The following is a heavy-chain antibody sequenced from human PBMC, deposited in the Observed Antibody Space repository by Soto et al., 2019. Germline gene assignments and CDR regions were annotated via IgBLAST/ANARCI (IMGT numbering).Heavy chain of an antibody. CDR1: GGTFSSYT. V-gene: IGHV1-69*08. J-gene: IGHJ6*03. CDR2: IIPILGIA. Sequence: QVQLVQSGAEVKKPGSSVKVSCKASGGTFSSYTISWVRQAPGQGLEWMGRIIPILGIANYAQKFQGRVTITADKSTSTAYMELSSLRSEDTAVYYCARDGCSGGRCYFDYYYYYMDVWGKGTTVTVSS. CDR3: ARDGCSGGRCYFDYYYYYMDV. D-gene: IGHD2-15*01.